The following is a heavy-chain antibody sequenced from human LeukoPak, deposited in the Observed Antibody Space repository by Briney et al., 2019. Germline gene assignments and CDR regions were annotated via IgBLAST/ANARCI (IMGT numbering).Heavy chain of an antibody. J-gene: IGHJ4*02. V-gene: IGHV1-2*02. CDR2: NNPNSGGT. D-gene: IGHD1-7*01. Sequence: GASVKVSCKASGYTFTGYYMHWVRQAPGQGLEWMGWNNPNSGGTNYAQKFQGRVTMTRDTSISTAYMELSRLRSDDTAVYYCAREDWNYGQFDYWGQGTLVTVSS. CDR3: AREDWNYGQFDY. CDR1: GYTFTGYY.